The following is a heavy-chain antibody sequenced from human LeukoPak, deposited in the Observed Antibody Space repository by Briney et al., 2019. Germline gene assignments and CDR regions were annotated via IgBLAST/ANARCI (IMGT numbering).Heavy chain of an antibody. Sequence: PSETLSLTCTVSGGSISSYYWSWIRQPAGKGLEWIGRIYTSGSTSYNPSLKSRVTMSVDTSKNQFSLKLSSVTAADTAMYYCARGGTMGNANWFGPWGQGTLVTVSS. CDR1: GGSISSYY. J-gene: IGHJ5*02. CDR2: IYTSGST. CDR3: ARGGTMGNANWFGP. D-gene: IGHD3-16*01. V-gene: IGHV4-4*07.